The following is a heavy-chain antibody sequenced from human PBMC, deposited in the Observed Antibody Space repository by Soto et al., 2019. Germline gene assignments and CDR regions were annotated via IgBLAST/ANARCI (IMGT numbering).Heavy chain of an antibody. CDR3: ARVTTFYDILTSSYALNYFDY. CDR1: VFSVTSNY. V-gene: IGHV3-53*01. CDR2: IYAGGNT. Sequence: PGWSLRLSCASSVFSVTSNYMTWVRQAPGKGLECVSVIYAGGNTYYPDSVKGRFTISSDNSKNTLFLQMNNLRAEDTAVYYCARVTTFYDILTSSYALNYFDYWGQGTRVTVSS. J-gene: IGHJ4*02. D-gene: IGHD3-9*01.